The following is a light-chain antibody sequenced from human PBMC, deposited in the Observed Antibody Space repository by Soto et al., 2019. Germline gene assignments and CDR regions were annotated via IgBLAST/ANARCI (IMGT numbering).Light chain of an antibody. J-gene: IGLJ2*01. CDR3: QSYDSSLSGHVV. Sequence: QSVLTQPPSVSGAPGQRVTISCTGSSSNIGAGYDVHWYQQLPGTAPKLLIYGNSNRPSGVPDRFSGSKSGTSASLAITGLQAEDEAEDYCQSYDSSLSGHVVFGGGTKLTVL. CDR1: SSNIGAGYD. V-gene: IGLV1-40*01. CDR2: GNS.